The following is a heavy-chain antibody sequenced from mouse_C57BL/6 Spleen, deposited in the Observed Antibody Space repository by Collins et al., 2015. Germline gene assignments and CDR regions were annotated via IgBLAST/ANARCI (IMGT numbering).Heavy chain of an antibody. D-gene: IGHD1-1*01. J-gene: IGHJ4*01. CDR1: GYAFSSSW. CDR3: ARGSSIYYAMDY. Sequence: QVQLQQSGPELVKPGASVKISCKASGYAFSSSWMNWVKQRPGQGLEWIGRIYPGDGDTTYNGKFKGKATLTADKSSSTAYMQLSSLTSVDSAVYFCARGSSIYYAMDYWGQGTSVTVSS. CDR2: IYPGDGDT. V-gene: IGHV1-82*01.